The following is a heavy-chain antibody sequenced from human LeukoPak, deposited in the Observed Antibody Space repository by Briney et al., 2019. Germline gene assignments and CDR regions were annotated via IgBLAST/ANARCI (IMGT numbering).Heavy chain of an antibody. CDR3: GRRGYSYGTNPAAFDI. J-gene: IGHJ3*02. CDR2: INHSGST. V-gene: IGHV4-34*01. Sequence: SETLSLTCAVYGGSFSSYYWSWIRQPPGKGLEWIGEINHSGSTNYNPSLKSRVTISVDTSKNQFSLKLSPVTAADTAVYYCGRRGYSYGTNPAAFDIRGQGTMVTVSS. CDR1: GGSFSSYY. D-gene: IGHD5-18*01.